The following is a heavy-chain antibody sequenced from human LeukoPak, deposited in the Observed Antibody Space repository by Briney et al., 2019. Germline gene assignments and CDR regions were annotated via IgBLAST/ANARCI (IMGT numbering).Heavy chain of an antibody. CDR1: GFTVSSNY. V-gene: IGHV3-53*04. Sequence: GGSLRLSCAASGFTVSSNYMSWVRQAPGKGLEWVSVIYSGGSTYYADSVKGRFTISRHNSKNTLYLQMNSLRAEDTAVYYCARAMEYYDFWSGYWDYYYGTDVWGQGTTVTVSS. D-gene: IGHD3-3*01. CDR3: ARAMEYYDFWSGYWDYYYGTDV. CDR2: IYSGGST. J-gene: IGHJ6*02.